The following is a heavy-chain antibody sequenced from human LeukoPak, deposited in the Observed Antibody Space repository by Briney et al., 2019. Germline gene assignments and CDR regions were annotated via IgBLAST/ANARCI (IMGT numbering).Heavy chain of an antibody. V-gene: IGHV4-34*01. Sequence: NPSETLSLTCAVYGGSFSGYYWSWIRQPPGKGLEWIGEINHSGSTNYNPSLKSRVTISVDTSKNQFSLKLSSVTAADTAVYYCARWAVNYYYDSSDPRKDAFDIWGQGTMVTVSS. D-gene: IGHD3-22*01. CDR2: INHSGST. CDR1: GGSFSGYY. CDR3: ARWAVNYYYDSSDPRKDAFDI. J-gene: IGHJ3*02.